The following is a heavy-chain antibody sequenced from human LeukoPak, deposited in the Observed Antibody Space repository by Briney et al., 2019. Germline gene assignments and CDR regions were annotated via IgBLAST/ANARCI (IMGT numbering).Heavy chain of an antibody. CDR1: GFTFSSHA. J-gene: IGHJ4*02. D-gene: IGHD1-14*01. Sequence: GGSLRLSCTASGFTFSSHAMTWVRQTAGMGLQWVSSITGSGSGAYYADSVQGRFTISRDNSKNTLYLEMNSLSPDDTAVYYCARGVEPLAANTLAYWGQGTLVTVSS. V-gene: IGHV3-23*01. CDR3: ARGVEPLAANTLAY. CDR2: ITGSGSGA.